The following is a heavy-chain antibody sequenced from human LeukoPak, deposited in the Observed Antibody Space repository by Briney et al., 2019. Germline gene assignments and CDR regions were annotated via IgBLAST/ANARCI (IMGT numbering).Heavy chain of an antibody. J-gene: IGHJ3*02. CDR1: GFTFSNYW. V-gene: IGHV3-7*03. Sequence: PGGSLRLSCAASGFTFSNYWMHWVRQAPGKGLEWVANIKQDGNEEYYVDSVKGRFTISRDNAKNSLYLQMNSLRAEDTAVYYCARGLRWLNHEAFDIWGQGTMVTVSS. CDR2: IKQDGNEE. D-gene: IGHD4-23*01. CDR3: ARGLRWLNHEAFDI.